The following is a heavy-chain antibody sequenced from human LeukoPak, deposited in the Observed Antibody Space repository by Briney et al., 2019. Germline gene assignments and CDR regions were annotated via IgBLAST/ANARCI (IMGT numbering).Heavy chain of an antibody. CDR2: IYYSGST. CDR1: GGSISSSSYY. D-gene: IGHD6-25*01. Sequence: TSETLSLTCTVSGGSISSSSYYWGWIRQPPGKGLEWIGSIYYSGSTNYNPSLKSRVTISVDTSKNQFSLKLSSVTAADTAVYYCARDWALRSSSGYYYGMDVWGQGTTVTVSS. CDR3: ARDWALRSSSGYYYGMDV. V-gene: IGHV4-39*07. J-gene: IGHJ6*02.